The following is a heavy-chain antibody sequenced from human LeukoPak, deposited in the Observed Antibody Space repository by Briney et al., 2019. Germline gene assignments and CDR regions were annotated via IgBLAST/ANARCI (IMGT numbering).Heavy chain of an antibody. D-gene: IGHD6-13*01. V-gene: IGHV1-18*01. J-gene: IGHJ5*02. CDR3: ARLKRGIGAAGTSLRGWFDP. CDR2: ISAYNGNT. CDR1: GYTFTSYG. Sequence: GASVKVSCKASGYTFTSYGISWVRQAPGQGLEWMGWISAYNGNTNYAQKLQGRVTMTTDTSTSTAYMELRSLRSDDTAVYYCARLKRGIGAAGTSLRGWFDPWGQGTLVTVSS.